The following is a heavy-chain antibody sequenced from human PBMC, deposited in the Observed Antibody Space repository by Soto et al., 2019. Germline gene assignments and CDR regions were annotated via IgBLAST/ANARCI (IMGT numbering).Heavy chain of an antibody. CDR1: SGSVSTNNW. CDR2: IYHDGST. CDR3: ARLPENYGGAFDV. D-gene: IGHD1-7*01. Sequence: PSETLSLTCTVSSGSVSTNNWWSWVRQSPGKGLEWIGEIYHDGSTDYTPSLKSRVTISLDQSRNQFSLSLRSVTAADTAIYYCARLPENYGGAFDVRGQGTMVTVSS. V-gene: IGHV4-4*02. J-gene: IGHJ3*01.